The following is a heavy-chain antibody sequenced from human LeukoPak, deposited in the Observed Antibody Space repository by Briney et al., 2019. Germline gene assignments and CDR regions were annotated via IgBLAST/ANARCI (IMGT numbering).Heavy chain of an antibody. D-gene: IGHD3-22*01. Sequence: GGSLRLSCTASGFSFSNYDMNWVRQTPGKGLXXXXXISITSRYIYYADSAKGRFTVSRDNARASLYLQMNDLRAEDTARYHCARGGYTMIRADPFDIWGQGTMVTVSS. CDR1: GFSFSNYD. CDR3: ARGGYTMIRADPFDI. V-gene: IGHV3-21*01. J-gene: IGHJ3*02. CDR2: ISITSRYI.